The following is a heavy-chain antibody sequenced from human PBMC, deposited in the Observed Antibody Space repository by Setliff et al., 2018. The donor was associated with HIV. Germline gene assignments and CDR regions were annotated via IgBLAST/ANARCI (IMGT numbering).Heavy chain of an antibody. CDR2: IIPILGIA. V-gene: IGHV1-69*10. CDR1: GGTFSSYA. Sequence: ASVKVSCKASGGTFSSYAINWVRQAPGHGLEWMGGIIPILGIAHYAQAFRDRVTLSADKSTNIAYMRLASLRSEDTAVYYCARDKEKRYYNDSSGHYDWFDPWGQGTQVTVSS. D-gene: IGHD3-22*01. J-gene: IGHJ5*02. CDR3: ARDKEKRYYNDSSGHYDWFDP.